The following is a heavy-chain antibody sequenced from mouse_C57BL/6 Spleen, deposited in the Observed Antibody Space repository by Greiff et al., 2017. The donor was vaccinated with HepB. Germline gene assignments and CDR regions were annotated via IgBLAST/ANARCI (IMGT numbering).Heavy chain of an antibody. D-gene: IGHD2-3*01. J-gene: IGHJ1*03. V-gene: IGHV1-82*01. CDR1: GYAFSSSW. CDR3: ARWLLRGFDV. CDR2: IYPGDGDT. Sequence: VKLQQSGPELVKPGASVKISCKASGYAFSSSWMNWVKQRPGKGLEWIGRIYPGDGDTTYNGKFKGKATLTADKSSSTAYMQLSSLTSEDSAVYFCARWLLRGFDVWGTGTTVTVSS.